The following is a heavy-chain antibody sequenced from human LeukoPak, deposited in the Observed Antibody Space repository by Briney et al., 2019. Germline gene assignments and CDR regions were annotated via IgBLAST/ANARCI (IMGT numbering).Heavy chain of an antibody. CDR1: GFTFSSYA. CDR3: ARLRYSSSSFLDS. CDR2: LSGSGDMK. D-gene: IGHD6-6*01. J-gene: IGHJ4*02. V-gene: IGHV3-23*01. Sequence: GGSLRLSCAASGFTFSSYAMSWVRQVSGKGLQWVSALSGSGDMKYYADSMKGRFTISRVNSNSTVYLQVSSLRVEDTAIYYCARLRYSSSSFLDSWGQGTLVTVSS.